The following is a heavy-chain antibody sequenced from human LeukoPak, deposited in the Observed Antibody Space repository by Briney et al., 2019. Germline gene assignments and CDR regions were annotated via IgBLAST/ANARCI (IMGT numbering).Heavy chain of an antibody. CDR1: GFTFSSYA. Sequence: GGSLRLSCAASGFTFSSYAMHWVRQAPGKGLEWVAVISYDGSNKYYADSVKGRFTISKDNSKNTLYLQMNSLRAEDTAVYYCARDAVAGTRFDYWGQETLVTVSS. D-gene: IGHD6-19*01. CDR3: ARDAVAGTRFDY. J-gene: IGHJ4*02. CDR2: ISYDGSNK. V-gene: IGHV3-30-3*01.